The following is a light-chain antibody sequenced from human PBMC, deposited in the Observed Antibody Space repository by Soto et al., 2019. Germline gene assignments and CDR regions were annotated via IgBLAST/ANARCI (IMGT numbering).Light chain of an antibody. V-gene: IGLV2-8*01. J-gene: IGLJ2*01. Sequence: QSALTQPPSASGSPGQSVTISCTGSSSDVGGYNYVSWYQQHPGKAPNLMIYEVSKRPSGVPDRLSGSKSGNTASLTVSGLQAEDEADYYCSSYGGSNPVVFGGGTKLTVL. CDR2: EVS. CDR3: SSYGGSNPVV. CDR1: SSDVGGYNY.